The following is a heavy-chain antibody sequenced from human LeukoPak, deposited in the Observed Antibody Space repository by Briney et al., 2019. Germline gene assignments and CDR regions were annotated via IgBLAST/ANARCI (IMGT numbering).Heavy chain of an antibody. CDR3: ARGAVAGD. V-gene: IGHV4-34*01. CDR2: INHSGST. J-gene: IGHJ4*02. Sequence: SETLSLTCAVYGGSFSGYYWSWIRQPPGKGLEWIGEINHSGSTNYNPSLKSRVTISVDTSKNQFSLKLSSVTAADTAVYYCARGAVAGDWGQGTLVTASS. CDR1: GGSFSGYY. D-gene: IGHD6-19*01.